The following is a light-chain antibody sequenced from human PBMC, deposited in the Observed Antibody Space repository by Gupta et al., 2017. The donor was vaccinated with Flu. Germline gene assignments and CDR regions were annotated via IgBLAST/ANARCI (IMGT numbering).Light chain of an antibody. CDR3: MIWHSGAWV. Sequence: CTLRSGIDVGTYRVYWYQRKPGSPPQYLLRYKLDYDKQQGSGVPSRFSGSTDASATAGILLISGLQAEDEDYYYCMIWHSGAWVFGGGTRLTVL. V-gene: IGLV5-45*01. J-gene: IGLJ3*02. CDR1: SGIDVGTYR. CDR2: YKLDYDK.